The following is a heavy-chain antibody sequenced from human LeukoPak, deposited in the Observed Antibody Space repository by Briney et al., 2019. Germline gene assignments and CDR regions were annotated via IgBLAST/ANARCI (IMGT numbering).Heavy chain of an antibody. D-gene: IGHD3-22*01. J-gene: IGHJ4*02. CDR2: IYYSGST. Sequence: SETLSLTCTVSGVSISSYYWSWIRQPPGKGLEWIGYIYYSGSTNYNPSLKSRVTISVDTSKNQFSLKLSSVTAADTAVYYCASYDSGGYYYDYWGQGTLVTVSS. V-gene: IGHV4-59*01. CDR1: GVSISSYY. CDR3: ASYDSGGYYYDY.